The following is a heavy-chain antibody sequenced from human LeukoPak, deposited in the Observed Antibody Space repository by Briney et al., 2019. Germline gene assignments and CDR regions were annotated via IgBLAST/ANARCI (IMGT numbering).Heavy chain of an antibody. J-gene: IGHJ4*02. CDR1: GFTFSSYA. D-gene: IGHD3-22*01. Sequence: GGSLRLSCAASGFTFSSYAMTWVRQAPGKGLEWVSAISGSGGSTYYAASVKGRFTISRDNSKNTLYLQMNSLRAEDTAVYYCAKDRYYYDSSALQYYFDYWGQGTLVTVSS. V-gene: IGHV3-23*01. CDR2: ISGSGGST. CDR3: AKDRYYYDSSALQYYFDY.